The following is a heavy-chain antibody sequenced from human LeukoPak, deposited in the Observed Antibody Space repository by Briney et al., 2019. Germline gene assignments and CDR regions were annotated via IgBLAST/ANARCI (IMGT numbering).Heavy chain of an antibody. CDR1: GDSITNGGYS. J-gene: IGHJ4*02. CDR2: VFQTGRT. D-gene: IGHD6-19*01. CDR3: ARGVRSVAYFDS. Sequence: SETLSLTCSVSGDSITNGGYSWNWTRHPPETGLEYIGYVFQTGRTYYNPSVEGRVTISLDRSKNQFSLTLTSVSAADTAVYYCARGVRSVAYFDSWGQGALVIVSS. V-gene: IGHV4-30-2*01.